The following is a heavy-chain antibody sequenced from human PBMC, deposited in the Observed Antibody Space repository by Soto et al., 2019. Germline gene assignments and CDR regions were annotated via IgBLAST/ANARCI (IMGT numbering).Heavy chain of an antibody. D-gene: IGHD2-2*02. Sequence: SVKVSCKASGCTFSSYAISCVRQAPGQVLEWMGGIIPIFGTANYAQKFQGRVTITADESTSTAYMELSSLRSEDTAVYYCARASIPAAIPVFYYYGMDVWGQGTTVTVSS. J-gene: IGHJ6*02. CDR2: IIPIFGTA. CDR3: ARASIPAAIPVFYYYGMDV. V-gene: IGHV1-69*13. CDR1: GCTFSSYA.